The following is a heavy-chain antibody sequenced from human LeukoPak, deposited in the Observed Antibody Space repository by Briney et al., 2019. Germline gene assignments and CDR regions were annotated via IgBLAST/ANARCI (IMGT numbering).Heavy chain of an antibody. CDR3: ARGLWPYYFDY. CDR1: GFTFSSYA. Sequence: GRSLRLSCAASGFTFSSYAMHWVRQAPGKGLEWVAVISYDGSNKYYADSVKGRFTISRDNSKNTLYLQMNSLRAEGTAVYYCARGLWPYYFDYWGQGTLVTVSS. CDR2: ISYDGSNK. V-gene: IGHV3-30*04. J-gene: IGHJ4*02. D-gene: IGHD3-16*01.